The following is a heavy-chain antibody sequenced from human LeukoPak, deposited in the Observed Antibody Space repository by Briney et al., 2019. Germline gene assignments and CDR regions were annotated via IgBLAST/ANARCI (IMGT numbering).Heavy chain of an antibody. V-gene: IGHV1-2*02. D-gene: IGHD3-3*01. Sequence: ASVKDSCKASGYTFTGYYMHWVRQAPGQGLEWMGWINPNSGGTNYAQKFQGRVTMTRDTSISTAYMELSRLRSDDTAVYYCARGRDLEWLSTYYYYYGMDVWGQGTTVTVSS. CDR3: ARGRDLEWLSTYYYYYGMDV. CDR2: INPNSGGT. CDR1: GYTFTGYY. J-gene: IGHJ6*02.